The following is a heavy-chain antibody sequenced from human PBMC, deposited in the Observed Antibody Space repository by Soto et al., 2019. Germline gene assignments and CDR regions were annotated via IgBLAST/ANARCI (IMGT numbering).Heavy chain of an antibody. J-gene: IGHJ6*02. Sequence: ASVKVSCKASGFTFTSSAVPWVRQARGQRLEWIGWIVVGSGNTNYAQKFQERVTITRDMSTSTAYMELSSLRSEDTAVYYCAADAPQWELLGRDYYYYGMDVWGQGTTVTVSS. CDR1: GFTFTSSA. D-gene: IGHD1-26*01. V-gene: IGHV1-58*01. CDR2: IVVGSGNT. CDR3: AADAPQWELLGRDYYYYGMDV.